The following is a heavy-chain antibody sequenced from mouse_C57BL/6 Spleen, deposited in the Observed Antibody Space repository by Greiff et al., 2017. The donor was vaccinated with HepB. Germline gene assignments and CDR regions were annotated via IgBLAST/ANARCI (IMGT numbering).Heavy chain of an antibody. J-gene: IGHJ4*01. Sequence: EVHLVESGEGLVKPGGSLKLSCAASGFTFSSYAMSWVRQTPEKRLEWVAYISSGGDYIYYADTVKGRFTISRDTARNTLYLQMSSLKYEDTAMYYWTSETNYYGSSFYAMDYWGQGTSVTVSS. CDR2: ISSGGDYI. D-gene: IGHD1-1*01. CDR1: GFTFSSYA. CDR3: TSETNYYGSSFYAMDY. V-gene: IGHV5-9-1*02.